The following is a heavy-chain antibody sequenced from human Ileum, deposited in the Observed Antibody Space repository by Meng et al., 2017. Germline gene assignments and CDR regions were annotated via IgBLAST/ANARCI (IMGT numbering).Heavy chain of an antibody. Sequence: QVQSQATGQRLVAPSEPLFIACGVSGSSFSSSEWRRCVGQRPGKGLEWIAEMNLTGYPNYTPSIKSRVTMSVERSNDHLSMQLTSVAAAVTAVYYCAHIFDSWGQGTLVTVSS. CDR2: MNLTGYP. J-gene: IGHJ4*02. CDR3: AHIFDS. CDR1: GSSFSSSEW. V-gene: IGHV4/OR15-8*01.